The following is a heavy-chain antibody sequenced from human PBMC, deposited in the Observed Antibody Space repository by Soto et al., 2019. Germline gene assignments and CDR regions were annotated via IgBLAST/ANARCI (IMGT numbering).Heavy chain of an antibody. D-gene: IGHD3-10*01. CDR2: ISYDGDNK. Sequence: PGGSLRLSCAASGFTFSTYAINWVRQAPGKGLEWVAVISYDGDNKYYADSVKGRFTISRDNSKNTLYLQMNSLRVEDSAVYYCASLSLCITSTCPDYWGKGTLVTVSS. J-gene: IGHJ4*02. CDR1: GFTFSTYA. CDR3: ASLSLCITSTCPDY. V-gene: IGHV3-30-3*01.